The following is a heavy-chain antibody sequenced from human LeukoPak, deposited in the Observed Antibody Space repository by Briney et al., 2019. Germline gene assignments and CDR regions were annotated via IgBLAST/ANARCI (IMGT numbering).Heavy chain of an antibody. V-gene: IGHV3-23*01. J-gene: IGHJ4*02. D-gene: IGHD2-15*01. Sequence: GGSLRLSCAASGFTFSTYAMSWVRQIPGKGLEWVSAISGSDDGTYYADSVKGRFTISRDNARNTLYLPMNTLRVEDTAVYFCAKSPVSSCRGSFCSPFDYWGQGNLVTVSS. CDR3: AKSPVSSCRGSFCSPFDY. CDR2: ISGSDDGT. CDR1: GFTFSTYA.